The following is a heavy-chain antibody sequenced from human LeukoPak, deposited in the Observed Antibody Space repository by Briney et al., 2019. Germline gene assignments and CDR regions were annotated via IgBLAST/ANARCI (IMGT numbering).Heavy chain of an antibody. V-gene: IGHV4-4*07. CDR3: TKATQWLAFDY. J-gene: IGHJ4*02. CDR2: IYSSGTT. Sequence: SETLSLTRTASGGSISGHFWSWIRQPPGKGLEWIGSIYSSGTTNYNPSLKSRLTMSGGTSENQLSLPLSSATAADTAVYYCTKATQWLAFDYWGRGTQVTVSS. D-gene: IGHD6-19*01. CDR1: GGSISGHF.